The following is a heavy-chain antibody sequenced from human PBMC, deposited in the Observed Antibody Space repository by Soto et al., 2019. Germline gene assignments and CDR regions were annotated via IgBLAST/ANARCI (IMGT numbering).Heavy chain of an antibody. Sequence: QVQLVESGGGVVQPGRSLRLSCAASGFTFSTYGMHWVRQAPGKGLEWVAVISYDGTNRNHADSVKGRFTISRDNSKXXXXXXXXXXXXXXXXXXXXXXXXXXXXXYAMDVWGQGTAVTVSS. CDR1: GFTFSTYG. CDR2: ISYDGTNR. V-gene: IGHV3-30*03. J-gene: IGHJ6*02. CDR3: XXXXXXXXXYAMDV.